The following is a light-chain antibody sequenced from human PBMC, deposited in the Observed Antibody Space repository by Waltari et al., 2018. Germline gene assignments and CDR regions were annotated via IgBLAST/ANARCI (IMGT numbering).Light chain of an antibody. Sequence: QSALTQPASVSGSPGQSITISCTGTSRDVGGYNYVSWYHQHPGKAPHPIFYEVSNRPSGVANRVSGPKSGNPASLTIAGLQAEDEADYYCRSYTSSSTLVFGGGTKLTVL. V-gene: IGLV2-14*01. CDR2: EVS. CDR1: SRDVGGYNY. J-gene: IGLJ2*01. CDR3: RSYTSSSTLV.